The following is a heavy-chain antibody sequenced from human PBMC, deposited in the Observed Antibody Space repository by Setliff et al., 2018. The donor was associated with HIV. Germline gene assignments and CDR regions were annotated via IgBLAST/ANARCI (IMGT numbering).Heavy chain of an antibody. CDR3: ARAPPTDYDFTYYFDY. Sequence: TSETLSLTCTVSRGSITSGGYYWSWIRQHPGKDLEWIGYISHSGDTYYNPSLKSRVTISVDTSKNQFSLKLSSVTAADTAVYYCARAPPTDYDFTYYFDYWGQGTLVTVSS. CDR2: ISHSGDT. CDR1: RGSITSGGYY. V-gene: IGHV4-31*03. J-gene: IGHJ4*02. D-gene: IGHD3-3*01.